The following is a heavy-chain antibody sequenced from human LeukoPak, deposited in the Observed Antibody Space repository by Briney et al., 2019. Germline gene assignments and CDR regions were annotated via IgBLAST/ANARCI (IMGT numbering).Heavy chain of an antibody. J-gene: IGHJ6*04. CDR3: ARVLCGDYGCGLDV. D-gene: IGHD4-17*01. V-gene: IGHV3-64*01. Sequence: GGSLRLSCAASGFTFSSYAMHWVRQAPGKGLEYVSAISSNGGSTYYANSVKGRFTISRDNSKNTLYLQMGSLRAEDMAVYYCARVLCGDYGCGLDVWGKGTTVTISS. CDR1: GFTFSSYA. CDR2: ISSNGGST.